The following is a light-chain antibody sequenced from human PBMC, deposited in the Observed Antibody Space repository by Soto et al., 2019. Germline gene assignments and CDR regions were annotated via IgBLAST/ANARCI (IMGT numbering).Light chain of an antibody. Sequence: AIQMTQSPSSLSASVGDRVTITCRASQGIRDDLGWYQQKPGKAPKLLMYAASTLQSGVPSRFSGSGSCTDFTLTISSLQPEDLATYYCQQYYSYPLTFGQGTKVEIK. CDR1: QGIRDD. V-gene: IGKV1-6*01. CDR3: QQYYSYPLT. CDR2: AAS. J-gene: IGKJ1*01.